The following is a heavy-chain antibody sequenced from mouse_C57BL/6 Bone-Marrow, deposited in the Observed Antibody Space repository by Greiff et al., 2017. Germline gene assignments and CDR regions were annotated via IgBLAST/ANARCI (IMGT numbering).Heavy chain of an antibody. V-gene: IGHV2-5*01. D-gene: IGHD2-3*01. Sequence: VKVVASGPGLVQPSQSLSITCTVSGFSLTSYGVHWVRQSPGTGLEWLGVIWRGGSTDYNAAFMYRLSITKDNSKSQVFFKMNSLQADDTAIYYGAKNSIDGPYYVDYWGQGTTLTVSS. CDR2: IWRGGST. J-gene: IGHJ2*01. CDR3: AKNSIDGPYYVDY. CDR1: GFSLTSYG.